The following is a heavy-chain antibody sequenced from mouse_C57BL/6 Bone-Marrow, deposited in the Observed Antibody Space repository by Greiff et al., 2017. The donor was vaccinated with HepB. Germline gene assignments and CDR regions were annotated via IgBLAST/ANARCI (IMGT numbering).Heavy chain of an antibody. CDR2: IYWDDDK. Sequence: QVQLKVSGPGILQSSQTLSLTCSFSGFSLSTSGMGVSWIRQPSGKGLEWLAHIYWDDDKRYNPSLKSRLTISKDTSRNQVFLKITSVDTADTATYYCARSRIYYGNYERYAMDYWGQGTSVTVSS. D-gene: IGHD2-1*01. V-gene: IGHV8-12*01. CDR1: GFSLSTSGMG. J-gene: IGHJ4*01. CDR3: ARSRIYYGNYERYAMDY.